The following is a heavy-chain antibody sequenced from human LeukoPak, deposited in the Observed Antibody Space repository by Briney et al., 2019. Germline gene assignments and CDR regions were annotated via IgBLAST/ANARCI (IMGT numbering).Heavy chain of an antibody. Sequence: PSETLSLTCTVSGGSISGSSYYWGWIRQPPGKGLEWIGSIYYSGSTYYNPSLKSRVTISVDTSKNQFSLKLNSVTATDTAVYYCARVSPYYYYGMDVWGQGTTVTVSS. CDR2: IYYSGST. V-gene: IGHV4-39*02. CDR3: ARVSPYYYYGMDV. J-gene: IGHJ6*02. CDR1: GGSISGSSYY.